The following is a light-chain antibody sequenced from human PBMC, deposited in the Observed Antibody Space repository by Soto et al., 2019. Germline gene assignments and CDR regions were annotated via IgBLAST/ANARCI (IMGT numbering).Light chain of an antibody. CDR3: TSFSSSTSLYV. CDR2: QVT. V-gene: IGLV2-14*01. J-gene: IGLJ1*01. CDR1: TRDIAGYNY. Sequence: QSALTQPASVSGSLVQSITISCTGTTRDIAGYNYISWYQQIPGKAPKLMIYQVTIRPSGISNRFSGSKSGNTASLTISGLQAEDEADYYCTSFSSSTSLYVFGTGTKVTVL.